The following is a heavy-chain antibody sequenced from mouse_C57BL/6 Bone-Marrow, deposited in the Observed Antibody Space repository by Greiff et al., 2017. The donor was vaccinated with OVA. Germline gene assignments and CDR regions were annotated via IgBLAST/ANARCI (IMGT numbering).Heavy chain of an antibody. V-gene: IGHV14-4*01. D-gene: IGHD1-1*01. CDR3: TTGFYYYGAWFAY. CDR2: IDPENGDT. Sequence: EVKLMESGAELVRPGASVKLSCTASGFNIKDDYMHWVKQRPEQGLEWIGWIDPENGDTEYASKFQGKATITADTSSNTAYLQLSSLTSEDTAVYYCTTGFYYYGAWFAYWGQGTLVTVSA. CDR1: GFNIKDDY. J-gene: IGHJ3*01.